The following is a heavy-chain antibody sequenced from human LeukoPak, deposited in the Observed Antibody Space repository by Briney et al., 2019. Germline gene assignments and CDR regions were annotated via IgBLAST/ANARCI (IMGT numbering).Heavy chain of an antibody. Sequence: PSETLSLTCTVSGDSISSYYWNWIRQPPGKGLEWIGYIYYSGSNNYNPSLKSRVTISVDTSKNQFSLKLSSVTAADTAVYYCARSLYYYGSDSFDIWGQGTMVTVSS. CDR3: ARSLYYYGSDSFDI. J-gene: IGHJ3*02. CDR1: GDSISSYY. CDR2: IYYSGSN. D-gene: IGHD3-10*01. V-gene: IGHV4-59*01.